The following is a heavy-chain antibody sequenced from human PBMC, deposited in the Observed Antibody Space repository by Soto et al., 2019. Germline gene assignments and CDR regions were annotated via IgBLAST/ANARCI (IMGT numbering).Heavy chain of an antibody. V-gene: IGHV4-39*01. CDR3: ARHGKTDEFDP. CDR1: GGSISSSSYY. CDR2: IYYSGST. Sequence: QLQLQESGPGLVKPSEALSLTCTVSGGSISSSSYYWGWIRQPPGKGLEWIGSIYYSGSTYYNPSLKSRVTISVDTSKNQFALTLSSGTAADTAVYYCARHGKTDEFDPCGQGTLVTVSS. D-gene: IGHD1-26*01. J-gene: IGHJ5*02.